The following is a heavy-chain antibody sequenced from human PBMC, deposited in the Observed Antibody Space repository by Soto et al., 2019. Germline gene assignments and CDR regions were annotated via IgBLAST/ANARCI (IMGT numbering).Heavy chain of an antibody. D-gene: IGHD3-9*01. Sequence: ASVKVSCKASGYTFTSYGISWVRQAPGQGLEWMGWISAYNGNTNYAQKLQGRVTMTTDTSTSTAYMELRSLRSDDTAVYYCARVLDYDILTEYTLGDYWGQGTLVTVSS. CDR2: ISAYNGNT. J-gene: IGHJ4*02. CDR1: GYTFTSYG. CDR3: ARVLDYDILTEYTLGDY. V-gene: IGHV1-18*01.